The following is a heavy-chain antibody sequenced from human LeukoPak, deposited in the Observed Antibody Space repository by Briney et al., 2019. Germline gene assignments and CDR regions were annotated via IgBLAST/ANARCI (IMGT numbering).Heavy chain of an antibody. Sequence: SETLSLTCTVSGGSISNYYWSWIRQPAGKGLEWIGRIYTSGSTNYNPSLKSRVTISVDTSKIQFSLKLSSVTAADTAVYYCARVSWFPGTSYYYMDVWGKGTTVTVSS. CDR3: ARVSWFPGTSYYYMDV. V-gene: IGHV4-4*07. CDR2: IYTSGST. D-gene: IGHD1-1*01. CDR1: GGSISNYY. J-gene: IGHJ6*03.